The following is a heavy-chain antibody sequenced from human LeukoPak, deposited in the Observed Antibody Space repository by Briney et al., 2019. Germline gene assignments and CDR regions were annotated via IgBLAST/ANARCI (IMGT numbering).Heavy chain of an antibody. CDR2: IYYSGTT. CDR1: GGSISSYY. V-gene: IGHV4-59*01. J-gene: IGHJ4*02. D-gene: IGHD5/OR15-5a*01. CDR3: ARDQPSTAKIDY. Sequence: SETLSLTCTVSGGSISSYYWSWIRQPPGKGLEWIGYIYYSGTTKYNPSLKSRVTISADTSKNQFSLKLSSVTAADTAVYYCARDQPSTAKIDYWGQGTLVTVSS.